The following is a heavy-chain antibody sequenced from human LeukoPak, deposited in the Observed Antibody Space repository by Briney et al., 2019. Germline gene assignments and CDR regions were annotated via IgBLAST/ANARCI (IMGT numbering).Heavy chain of an antibody. J-gene: IGHJ4*02. D-gene: IGHD2-2*01. CDR3: ARERYCSTTSCPILGFDY. V-gene: IGHV4-61*02. Sequence: SETLSLTCTVSGGSISSGTYYWSWLRQPAGKGLEWIGRMSTSGGTNYNPSLKGRVTISVDTSKNQFSLKLSSVTAADTAVYYCARERYCSTTSCPILGFDYWGQGTLVTVSS. CDR1: GGSISSGTYY. CDR2: MSTSGGT.